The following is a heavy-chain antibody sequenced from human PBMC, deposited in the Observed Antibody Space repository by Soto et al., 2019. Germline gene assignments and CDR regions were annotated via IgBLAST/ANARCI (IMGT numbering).Heavy chain of an antibody. CDR1: GGSFSGYY. CDR2: INHSGST. V-gene: IGHV4-34*01. Sequence: QVQLQQWGAGLLKPSETLSLTCAVYGGSFSGYYWSWIRQPPGKGLEWIGEINHSGSTNYNPSLKSRVTISVDTSKNQFSLKLSSVTAADTAVYYCARGGSSGCPPGSSCSIPEDYWGQGTLVTVSS. D-gene: IGHD6-19*01. CDR3: ARGGSSGCPPGSSCSIPEDY. J-gene: IGHJ4*02.